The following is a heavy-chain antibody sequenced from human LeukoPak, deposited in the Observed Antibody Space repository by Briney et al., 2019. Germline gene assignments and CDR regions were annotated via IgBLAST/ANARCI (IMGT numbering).Heavy chain of an antibody. CDR3: ASSGWYRGY. CDR1: GGSISGSDYY. CDR2: INHRGST. V-gene: IGHV4-39*07. J-gene: IGHJ4*02. Sequence: PSETLSLTCTVSGGSISGSDYYWGWIRQPPGKGLEWIGEINHRGSTNYNPSLKIRITISVDTSKNQFSLKLSSVTAADTAVYYCASSGWYRGYWGQGTLVTVSS. D-gene: IGHD6-19*01.